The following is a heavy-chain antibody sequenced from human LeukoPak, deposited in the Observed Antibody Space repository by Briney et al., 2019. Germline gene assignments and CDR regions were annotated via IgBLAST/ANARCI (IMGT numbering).Heavy chain of an antibody. D-gene: IGHD3-3*01. J-gene: IGHJ5*02. CDR2: IYSSGNT. V-gene: IGHV4-39*01. CDR3: ARHSGLRSPFDP. CDR1: GGSLSGYF. Sequence: PSETLSLTCAVYGGSLSGYFWSWIRQPPGRDLEWIGSIYSSGNTYYNPSLESRVTISVDTSKNQLSPKLTSATAADTSVYYCARHSGLRSPFDPWGQGTLVTVSS.